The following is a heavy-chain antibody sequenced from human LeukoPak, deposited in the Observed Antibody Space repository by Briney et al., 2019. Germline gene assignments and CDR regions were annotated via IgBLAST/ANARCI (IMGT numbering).Heavy chain of an antibody. CDR3: ARDLVTVTKGFDI. D-gene: IGHD4-17*01. J-gene: IGHJ3*02. CDR1: DDSFSSHY. Sequence: SETLSLTCAVSDDSFSSHYWTWIRQPPGKGLEWVGYISYIGTTNYNPSLKSRVTISIDTSKNQFSLKLSSVTAADTAVYYCARDLVTVTKGFDIWGQGTMVSVSS. V-gene: IGHV4-59*11. CDR2: ISYIGTT.